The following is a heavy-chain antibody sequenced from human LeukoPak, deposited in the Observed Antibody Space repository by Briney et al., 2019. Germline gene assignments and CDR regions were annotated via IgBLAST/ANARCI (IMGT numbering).Heavy chain of an antibody. V-gene: IGHV1-2*02. CDR1: GYTFTGYY. Sequence: ASVKVSCKASGYTFTGYYMHWVRQAPGQGLEWMGWINPNSGGTNYAQKFQGRVTMTRDTSISTAYMELSRLRSDDTAVYYWARQYSRQESWFDPWGQGTLVTVSS. CDR3: ARQYSRQESWFDP. J-gene: IGHJ5*02. D-gene: IGHD6-6*01. CDR2: INPNSGGT.